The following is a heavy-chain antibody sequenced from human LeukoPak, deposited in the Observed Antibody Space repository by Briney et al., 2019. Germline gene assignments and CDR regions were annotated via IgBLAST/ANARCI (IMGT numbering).Heavy chain of an antibody. J-gene: IGHJ4*02. CDR1: GFAFSSYS. Sequence: GGSLRLSCAASGFAFSSYSMTWVRQAPGKGLEWVSYITCSRIIYYADSVRGRFTISRDNAKNSLYLQMNSLRVDDTAVYYCARDRLHYGEYEKTLDYWGQGTLVTVSS. D-gene: IGHD4-17*01. CDR2: ITCSRII. CDR3: ARDRLHYGEYEKTLDY. V-gene: IGHV3-48*01.